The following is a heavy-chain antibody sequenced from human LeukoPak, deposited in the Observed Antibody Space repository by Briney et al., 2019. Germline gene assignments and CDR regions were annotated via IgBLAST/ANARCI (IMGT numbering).Heavy chain of an antibody. Sequence: GGSLRLSCAASGFTFRTYGMHWVRQAPGKGLEWVAVIWYDGNNKYYAVSVEGRFTISRDNSKNTLYLQMNSLRAEDTAVYYCATVSGSYSGAYYYYMDVWGKGTTVTVSS. CDR3: ATVSGSYSGAYYYYMDV. CDR1: GFTFRTYG. CDR2: IWYDGNNK. V-gene: IGHV3-33*01. D-gene: IGHD1-26*01. J-gene: IGHJ6*03.